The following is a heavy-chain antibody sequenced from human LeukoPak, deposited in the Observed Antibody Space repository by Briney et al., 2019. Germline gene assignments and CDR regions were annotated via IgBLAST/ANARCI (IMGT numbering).Heavy chain of an antibody. CDR2: VSGTGSST. J-gene: IGHJ4*02. D-gene: IGHD3-22*01. CDR1: GFTFSSCA. Sequence: PGGSLRLSCVASGFTFSSCAMGWVRQTPEKGLEWVSTVSGTGSSTYYADSVKGRFTVSRDNSKTTLYLQMNSLRAEDTAVYYCAKDHHSSGYYIDYFDHWGQGTLVTVSS. CDR3: AKDHHSSGYYIDYFDH. V-gene: IGHV3-23*01.